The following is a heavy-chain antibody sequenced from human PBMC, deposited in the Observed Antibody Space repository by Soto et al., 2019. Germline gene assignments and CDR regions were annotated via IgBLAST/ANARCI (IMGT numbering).Heavy chain of an antibody. CDR1: GFTFCSYA. J-gene: IGHJ6*02. Sequence: PGGSLRLSCAASGFTFCSYAMSWVRQAPGKGLEWVSAISGSGGSTYYADSVKGRFTISRDNSKNTLYLQMNSLRAEDTAVYYCAKDRGIAAAETYYDSSHYYGMDVWGQGTTVTVSS. D-gene: IGHD6-13*01. CDR2: ISGSGGST. CDR3: AKDRGIAAAETYYDSSHYYGMDV. V-gene: IGHV3-23*01.